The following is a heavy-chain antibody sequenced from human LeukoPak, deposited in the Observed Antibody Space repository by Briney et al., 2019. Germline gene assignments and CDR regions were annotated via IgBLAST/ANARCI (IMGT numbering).Heavy chain of an antibody. Sequence: GGSLRLSCAASGFTFSSYAMSWVRQAPGKGLEWVSAISGSGGSTYYADSVKGRFTISRDNSKNTLYLQMNSLRAEDTAVYYCAKTPDPRAWLASFPYYYDRPYFDYWGQGTLVTVSS. CDR3: AKTPDPRAWLASFPYYYDRPYFDY. D-gene: IGHD3-22*01. V-gene: IGHV3-23*01. J-gene: IGHJ4*02. CDR2: ISGSGGST. CDR1: GFTFSSYA.